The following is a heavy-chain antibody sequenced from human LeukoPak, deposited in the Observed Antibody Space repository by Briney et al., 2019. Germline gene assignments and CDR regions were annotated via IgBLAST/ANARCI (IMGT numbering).Heavy chain of an antibody. Sequence: PGGSLRLSCAASGFTVSSNYMSWVRQAPGKGLEWVSVIYSGGSTYYADSVKGRFTISRDNSKNTLYLQMNSLRAEDTAVYYCAKVVMIVVVTPYYFDYWGQGTLVTVSS. V-gene: IGHV3-53*01. CDR2: IYSGGST. J-gene: IGHJ4*02. D-gene: IGHD3-22*01. CDR1: GFTVSSNY. CDR3: AKVVMIVVVTPYYFDY.